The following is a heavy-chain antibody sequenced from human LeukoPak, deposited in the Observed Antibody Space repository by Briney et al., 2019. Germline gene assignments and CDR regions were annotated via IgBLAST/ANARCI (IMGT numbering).Heavy chain of an antibody. V-gene: IGHV3-23*01. Sequence: GGSLRLSCAASGFTFSNYAMSWVRQAPGKGLEWVSAITGSGGSTYYADSVKGRFTISRDNSKNTLYLQMNSLRAEDTAVYYCAKWRDYDVLTGYYDPDYWGQGTLVTVSS. CDR3: AKWRDYDVLTGYYDPDY. CDR1: GFTFSNYA. J-gene: IGHJ4*02. D-gene: IGHD3-9*01. CDR2: ITGSGGST.